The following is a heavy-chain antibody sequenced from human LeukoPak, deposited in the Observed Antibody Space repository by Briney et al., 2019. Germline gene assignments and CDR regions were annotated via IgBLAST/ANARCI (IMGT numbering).Heavy chain of an antibody. Sequence: SETLSLTCTVSGGSISIYYWSWIRQPPGKGLEWIGYIYYSGSTYYNPSLKSRVTISVDTSKNQFSLKLSSVTAADTAVYFCARANYGDYRRSFDYWGQGTLVTVSS. CDR3: ARANYGDYRRSFDY. CDR1: GGSISIYY. V-gene: IGHV4-30-4*08. J-gene: IGHJ4*02. CDR2: IYYSGST. D-gene: IGHD4-17*01.